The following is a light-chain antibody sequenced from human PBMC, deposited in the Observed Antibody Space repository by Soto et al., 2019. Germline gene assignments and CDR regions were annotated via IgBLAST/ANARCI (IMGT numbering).Light chain of an antibody. CDR3: SSYTSSSTYV. J-gene: IGLJ1*01. V-gene: IGLV2-14*01. Sequence: QSVLTQPASVSGSPGQSITISCTGANSDIGDWNYVSWYQQSPGKAPKLIIYEVSNRPSGVSNRFSGSKSGNTASLTISGLQAEDEADYYCSSYTSSSTYVFGTGTKVTVL. CDR1: NSDIGDWNY. CDR2: EVS.